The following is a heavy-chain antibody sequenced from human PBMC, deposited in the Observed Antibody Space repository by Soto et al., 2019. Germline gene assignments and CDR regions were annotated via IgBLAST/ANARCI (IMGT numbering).Heavy chain of an antibody. CDR1: GFTFSSYG. D-gene: IGHD5-12*01. Sequence: LRLSCAASGFTFSSYGMHWVRQAPGKGLEWVAVISYDGSNKYYADSVKGRFTISRDNSKNTLYLQMNSLRAEDTAVYYCAKSRDGYNLFFDYWGQGTLVTVSS. J-gene: IGHJ4*02. V-gene: IGHV3-30*18. CDR2: ISYDGSNK. CDR3: AKSRDGYNLFFDY.